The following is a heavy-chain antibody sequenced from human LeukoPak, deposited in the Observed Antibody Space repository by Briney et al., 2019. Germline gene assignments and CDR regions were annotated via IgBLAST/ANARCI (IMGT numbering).Heavy chain of an antibody. V-gene: IGHV3-11*01. J-gene: IGHJ4*02. D-gene: IGHD4-23*01. CDR1: GFTFSDYY. CDR3: ARGARWAYYFDY. CDR2: ISTRDNTM. Sequence: GGSLRLSCTASGFTFSDYYMSWIRQTPGKGLEWLSYISTRDNTMQYADSVKGRFTISRDNANNSLFLQMNNLKAEDSAIYYCARGARWAYYFDYWGQGSLVTVSS.